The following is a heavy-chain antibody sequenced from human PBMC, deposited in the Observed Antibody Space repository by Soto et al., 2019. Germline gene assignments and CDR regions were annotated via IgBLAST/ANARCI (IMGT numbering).Heavy chain of an antibody. J-gene: IGHJ4*02. CDR1: GFTFRSYV. CDR3: ARWGTTGGLDV. D-gene: IGHD3-16*01. V-gene: IGHV3-33*05. Sequence: QVQLVESGGGVVQPGTSLRLSCVGSGFTFRSYVIHWVRQAPGKGLEWVALTSYDGSNNFYGDSVKGRFTISRDNSRNTVEMQMDSVRLEDKVLYYCARWGTTGGLDVWGQGTLVSVSS. CDR2: TSYDGSNN.